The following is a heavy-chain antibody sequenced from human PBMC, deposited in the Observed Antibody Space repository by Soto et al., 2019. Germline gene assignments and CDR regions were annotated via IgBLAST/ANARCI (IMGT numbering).Heavy chain of an antibody. CDR2: ISGSGGST. D-gene: IGHD6-13*01. CDR3: AYSSTPFDY. Sequence: EVQLLESGGGLVQPGGSLRLSCAASGFTFSSYAMSWVRQAPGKGLEWVSAISGSGGSTYYADSVKGRFTISRDNSKNPLSLQMNSLRAEDTAVDYCAYSSTPFDYWGQGTLVTVSS. J-gene: IGHJ4*02. V-gene: IGHV3-23*01. CDR1: GFTFSSYA.